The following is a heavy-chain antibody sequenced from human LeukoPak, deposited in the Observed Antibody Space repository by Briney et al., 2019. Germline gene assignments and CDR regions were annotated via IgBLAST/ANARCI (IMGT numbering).Heavy chain of an antibody. CDR2: ISGDGDST. J-gene: IGHJ5*02. Sequence: GGSLRLSCAASGFTFDDYAMHWVRQAPGKGLEWVSLISGDGDSTYYADSVKGRFTISRDNAKNSLYLQMNSLRAEDTAVYFCARTTVTPSWFDPWGQGTLVTVSS. CDR3: ARTTVTPSWFDP. CDR1: GFTFDDYA. D-gene: IGHD4-17*01. V-gene: IGHV3-43*02.